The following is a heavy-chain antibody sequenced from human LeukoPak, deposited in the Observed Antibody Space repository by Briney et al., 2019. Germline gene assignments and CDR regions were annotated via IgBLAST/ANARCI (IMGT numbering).Heavy chain of an antibody. Sequence: GGSLRLSCAASGFTFSSYSMNWVRQAPGKGLEWVSSISSSSSYIYYADSVKGRFTISRDNAKNSLYLQMNSLRAEDTAVYYCARCPWGPYYDSSGGWFDPWGQGTLVTVSS. J-gene: IGHJ5*02. D-gene: IGHD3-22*01. CDR2: ISSSSSYI. V-gene: IGHV3-21*04. CDR3: ARCPWGPYYDSSGGWFDP. CDR1: GFTFSSYS.